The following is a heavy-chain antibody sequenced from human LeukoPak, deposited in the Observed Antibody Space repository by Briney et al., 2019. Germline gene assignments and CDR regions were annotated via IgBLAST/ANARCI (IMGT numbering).Heavy chain of an antibody. D-gene: IGHD2-15*01. CDR3: AREYCSGGSCLYYFDY. Sequence: PGGSLRLSCAASGFTFSDYYMSWIRQAPGKGLEWVAVIWYDGCNKYYADSVKGRFTISRDNSKNTLYLQMNSLRAEDTAVYYCAREYCSGGSCLYYFDYWGQGTLVTVSS. CDR2: IWYDGCNK. J-gene: IGHJ4*02. CDR1: GFTFSDYY. V-gene: IGHV3-33*08.